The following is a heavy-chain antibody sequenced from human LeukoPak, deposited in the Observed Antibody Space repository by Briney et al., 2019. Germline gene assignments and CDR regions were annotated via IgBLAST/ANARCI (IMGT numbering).Heavy chain of an antibody. CDR1: GGSISGYS. V-gene: IGHV4-59*01. CDR2: IHYSGTT. Sequence: PSETLSLTCTVSGGSISGYSWSWIRQPPGKGLQWIGYIHYSGTTNYNPSLRSRVTISVDTSKNQLSLKLSSVTAADTAVYYCAREPGFDSSGYLNWFDPWGQGTLVTVSS. CDR3: AREPGFDSSGYLNWFDP. J-gene: IGHJ5*02. D-gene: IGHD3-22*01.